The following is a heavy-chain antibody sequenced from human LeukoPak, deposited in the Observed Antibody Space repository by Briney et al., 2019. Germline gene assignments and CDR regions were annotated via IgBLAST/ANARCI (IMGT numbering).Heavy chain of an antibody. CDR3: ARADYYDIGSGPDWFDP. V-gene: IGHV4-34*01. CDR2: INHSGST. J-gene: IGHJ5*02. D-gene: IGHD3-22*01. CDR1: GGSFSGYY. Sequence: SETLSLTCAVYGGSFSGYYWSWIRQPPGKGLEWIGEINHSGSTNYNPSLKSRVTISVDRSKNQFSLKLSSVTAADTAVYYCARADYYDIGSGPDWFDPWGQGTLVTVSS.